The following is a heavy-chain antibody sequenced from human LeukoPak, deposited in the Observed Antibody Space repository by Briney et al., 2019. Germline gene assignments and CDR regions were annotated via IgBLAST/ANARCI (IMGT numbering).Heavy chain of an antibody. V-gene: IGHV3-21*04. CDR3: AKDAGGTWGLNWFDP. CDR2: ISSSSSYI. CDR1: GFTFSSYS. D-gene: IGHD7-27*01. J-gene: IGHJ5*02. Sequence: GGSLRLSCAASGFTFSSYSMNWVRQAPGKGLEWVSSISSSSSYIYYADSVKGRFTISRDISKNTLYLQMNSLRAEDTAVYYCAKDAGGTWGLNWFDPWGQGTLVTVSS.